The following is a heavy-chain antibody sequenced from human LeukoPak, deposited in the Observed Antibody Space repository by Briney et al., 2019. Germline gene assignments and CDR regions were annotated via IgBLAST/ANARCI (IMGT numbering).Heavy chain of an antibody. CDR3: ARAEIAVAAHIDY. CDR1: GGTFSKYT. J-gene: IGHJ4*02. D-gene: IGHD6-19*01. V-gene: IGHV1-69*13. Sequence: SVKVSCRASGGTFSKYTISWVRQRPGQGLEWMGGITPLFGTANYAQKFQGRVTITADESTSTAYMELSSLRSEDTAVYYCARAEIAVAAHIDYWGQGTLVTVSS. CDR2: ITPLFGTA.